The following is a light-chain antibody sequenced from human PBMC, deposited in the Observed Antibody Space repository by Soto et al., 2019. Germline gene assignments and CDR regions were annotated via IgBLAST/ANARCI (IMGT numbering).Light chain of an antibody. V-gene: IGKV1-5*03. CDR2: RAS. CDR3: QQYNNYPRT. Sequence: DIQMTQFPSTLSASVGDRVTITCRASQSVDTRLAWYQQQPGKAPSLLIYRASSLVSGVPSRFSGSGSGTEFTLTIRSLQPDDGAYYYCQQYNNYPRTFGQGTKVEVK. J-gene: IGKJ1*01. CDR1: QSVDTR.